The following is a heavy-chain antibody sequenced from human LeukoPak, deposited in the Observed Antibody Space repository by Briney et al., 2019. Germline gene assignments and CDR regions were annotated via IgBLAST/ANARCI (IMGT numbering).Heavy chain of an antibody. CDR3: ARGAEDYGDYDPPNY. J-gene: IGHJ4*02. Sequence: ASVKVSCKASGYTFTGYYMHWVRQTPGQGLAWMGWINPNSGGTNYAQKFQGRVTMTRDTSISTAYMELSRLRSDDTAVYCCARGAEDYGDYDPPNYWGQGTLVTVSS. V-gene: IGHV1-2*02. D-gene: IGHD4-17*01. CDR2: INPNSGGT. CDR1: GYTFTGYY.